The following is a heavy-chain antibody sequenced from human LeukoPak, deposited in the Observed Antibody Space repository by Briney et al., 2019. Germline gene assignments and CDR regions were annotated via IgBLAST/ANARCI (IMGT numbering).Heavy chain of an antibody. CDR3: ARGPRPRYSSSWYGWYFDC. V-gene: IGHV1-46*01. J-gene: IGHJ2*01. D-gene: IGHD6-13*01. CDR1: GYTFTSYY. Sequence: ASVKVSCKASGYTFTSYYMHWVRQAPGQGLEWMGIINPSGGSTSYAQKIQGRVTMPRDTSTSTLYMEVSSLRSEDTAVYYGARGPRPRYSSSWYGWYFDCWGRGTLVGV. CDR2: INPSGGST.